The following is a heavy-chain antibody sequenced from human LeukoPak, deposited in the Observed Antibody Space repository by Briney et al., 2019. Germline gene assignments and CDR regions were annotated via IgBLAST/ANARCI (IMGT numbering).Heavy chain of an antibody. CDR2: INHSGST. CDR1: GGSLSGDYSRDY. J-gene: IGHJ4*02. V-gene: IGHV4-34*01. CDR3: ARGGGGFDF. D-gene: IGHD3-16*01. Sequence: SETLSLTCVVNGGSLSGDYSRDYWSWIRQPPRKGLEWIGEINHSGSTDYNPSLKSRVTISVDTSKNQFSLKLTSVTAADTAVYYCARGGGGFDFWGQGILVTVSS.